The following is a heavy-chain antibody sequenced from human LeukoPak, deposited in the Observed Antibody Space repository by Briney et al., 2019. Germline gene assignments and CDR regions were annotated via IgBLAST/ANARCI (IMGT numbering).Heavy chain of an antibody. CDR2: ISDDGRRK. CDR3: AKDRYYDSSVED. V-gene: IGHV3-30*18. CDR1: GFTFSSYA. J-gene: IGHJ4*02. Sequence: PGGSLRLSCAASGFTFSSYAMSWVCQAPGKGLEWVGVISDDGRRKDYADSVKGRFTISRDNSKNTLYLQMNSLRAEDTAVYYCAKDRYYDSSVEDWGQGTLVTVSS. D-gene: IGHD3-22*01.